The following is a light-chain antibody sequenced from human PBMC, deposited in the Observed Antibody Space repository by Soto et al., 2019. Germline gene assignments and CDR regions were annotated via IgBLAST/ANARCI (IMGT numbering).Light chain of an antibody. CDR2: AAS. Sequence: DIQMTQSPSSVSASVGDRITITCRASQDIGGRLAWFQQKPGKAPQYLIQAASSLERGVPSRFSAGGSGVEFTLNISSVQPEDFATYHCLQYHSDWTFGQGTKVDIK. J-gene: IGKJ1*01. CDR1: QDIGGR. CDR3: LQYHSDWT. V-gene: IGKV1D-16*01.